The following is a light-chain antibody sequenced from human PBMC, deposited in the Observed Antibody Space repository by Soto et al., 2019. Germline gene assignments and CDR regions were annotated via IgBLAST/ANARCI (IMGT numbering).Light chain of an antibody. CDR3: QEYYSDSWT. J-gene: IGKJ1*01. CDR2: WAS. V-gene: IGKV4-1*01. Sequence: DIVMTQSPDSLAVSLGERATINCKSSQSLLDTSKNKNSLVWYQQKPGQPPKVLIYWASTRESGVPGRFSGSGSGTDFTLTISSLQAEDVAVYYCQEYYSDSWTFGQGTKVEIK. CDR1: QSLLDTSKNKNS.